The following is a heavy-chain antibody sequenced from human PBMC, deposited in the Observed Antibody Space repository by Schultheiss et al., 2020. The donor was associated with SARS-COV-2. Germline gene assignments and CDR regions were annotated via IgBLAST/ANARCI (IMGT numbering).Heavy chain of an antibody. V-gene: IGHV1-2*02. CDR1: GYTFTGYY. D-gene: IGHD3-22*01. Sequence: ASVKVSCKASGYTFTGYYMHWVRQAPGQGLEWMGWINPNSGGTNYAQKFQGRVTMTRDTSISTAYMELSRLRSDDTAVYYCARDGYYYDSSGRYYYGMDVWGQGTTVTVSS. CDR3: ARDGYYYDSSGRYYYGMDV. CDR2: INPNSGGT. J-gene: IGHJ6*02.